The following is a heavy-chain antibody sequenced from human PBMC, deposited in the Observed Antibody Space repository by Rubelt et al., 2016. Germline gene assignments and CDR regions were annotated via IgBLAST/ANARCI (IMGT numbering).Heavy chain of an antibody. D-gene: IGHD1-14*01. CDR2: YSGST. J-gene: IGHJ6*02. CDR3: ARDRADRVYGMDV. Sequence: YSGSTNYNPSFKSRVTISVDTSKNRFSLKLSSVTAADTAVYFCARDRADRVYGMDVWGQGTTVTVSS. V-gene: IGHV4-59*01.